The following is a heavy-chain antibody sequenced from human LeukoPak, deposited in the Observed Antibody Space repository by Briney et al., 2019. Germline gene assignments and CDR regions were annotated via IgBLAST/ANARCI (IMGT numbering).Heavy chain of an antibody. D-gene: IGHD1-20*01. CDR3: ARDSLNCPFDY. CDR1: GFTVSDYE. CDR2: ISRSASTI. V-gene: IGHV3-48*03. J-gene: IGHJ4*02. Sequence: PGGSLRLSCAASGFTVSDYEMNWVRQAPGKGLEWVSYISRSASTIYYADSVKGRFTISRDNAKNSLYLQMNSLRAEDTAVYYCARDSLNCPFDYWGQGTLVTVSS.